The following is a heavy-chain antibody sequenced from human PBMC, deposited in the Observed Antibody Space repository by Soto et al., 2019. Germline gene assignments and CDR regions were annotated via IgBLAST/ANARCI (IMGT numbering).Heavy chain of an antibody. Sequence: QVQVVQSKAEVKKPGASVKVSCKTSGYTFTNYDINWVRQAPGQGLEWMGWVSPDHGNAGYAPQFQGRITMTSDTSPSTVYMELNHLSSDDTAVSFCEVTAAGYWGQGPMVTVSS. D-gene: IGHD2-21*02. J-gene: IGHJ4*02. CDR2: VSPDHGNA. CDR3: EVTAAGY. V-gene: IGHV1-8*01. CDR1: GYTFTNYD.